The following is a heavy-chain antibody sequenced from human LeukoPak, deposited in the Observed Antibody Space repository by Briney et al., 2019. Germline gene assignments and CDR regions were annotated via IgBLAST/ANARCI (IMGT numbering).Heavy chain of an antibody. CDR1: GYTFTGYY. V-gene: IGHV1-2*02. Sequence: ASVKVSCKASGYTFTGYYMHWVRQAPGQGLEWMGWINPNSGGTNYAQKFQGRVTMTRDTSISTAYMELSRLRSDDTAVYYCARVRGDYYDSSGSLDYWGQGTLVTVSS. D-gene: IGHD3-22*01. CDR3: ARVRGDYYDSSGSLDY. CDR2: INPNSGGT. J-gene: IGHJ4*02.